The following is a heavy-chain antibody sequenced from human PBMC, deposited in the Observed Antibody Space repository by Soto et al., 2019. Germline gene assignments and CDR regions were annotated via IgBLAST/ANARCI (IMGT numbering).Heavy chain of an antibody. CDR2: IIPMLTVT. J-gene: IGHJ3*01. V-gene: IGHV1-69*02. D-gene: IGHD2-2*01. Sequence: QVHLEQSGAEVKKPGSSVKVSCKAAGGTFSTYTLIWVRQAPGQGLEWLGRIIPMLTVTNSAQKFQGRVTLTSDKSTSTDFMERTSLTSDDTAVYYCSIGSWSAETFDVWGQGTMVTVFS. CDR3: SIGSWSAETFDV. CDR1: GGTFSTYT.